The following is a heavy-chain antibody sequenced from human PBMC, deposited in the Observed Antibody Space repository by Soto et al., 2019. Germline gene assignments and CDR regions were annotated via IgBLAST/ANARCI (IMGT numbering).Heavy chain of an antibody. V-gene: IGHV1-18*01. CDR1: SYTFSTYG. J-gene: IGHJ5*02. Sequence: GASVKVSCNTSSYTFSTYGITWVRQAPGQPLEWLGWISIYSDATNNAQKFQGRGSITTDTSTTTAYMDLRSLRSDDTVVYYCASVVPGADAWFSPWGQGTLVTVFS. CDR2: ISIYSDAT. D-gene: IGHD2-2*01. CDR3: ASVVPGADAWFSP.